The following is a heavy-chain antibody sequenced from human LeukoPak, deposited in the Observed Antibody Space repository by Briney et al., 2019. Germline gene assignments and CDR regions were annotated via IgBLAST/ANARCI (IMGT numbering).Heavy chain of an antibody. CDR1: GDSISSRSHY. D-gene: IGHD3-10*01. J-gene: IGHJ4*02. V-gene: IGHV4-39*01. CDR2: IFYTGSG. Sequence: SETLSLTCTVSGDSISSRSHYWAWLRESPGQGLEWIGSIFYTGSGYYNPSLESRVTMSLDTSKNQISLKLTSVTAADTAVYYCARKTWFWYFDSWGQGTLVTVSS. CDR3: ARKTWFWYFDS.